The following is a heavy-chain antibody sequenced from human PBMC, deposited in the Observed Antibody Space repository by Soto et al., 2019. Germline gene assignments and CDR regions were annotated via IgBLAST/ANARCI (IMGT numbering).Heavy chain of an antibody. V-gene: IGHV1-69*01. Sequence: QVQLVQSGAEVKKPGSSVKVSCKASGGTFSSYAISWVQQAPGQGLEWMGGIIPIFGTANYAQKFQGRVTITADESTSTAYMELSSLRSEDTAVYYCARELRGGDRKPFDPWGQGTLVTVSS. CDR1: GGTFSSYA. CDR2: IIPIFGTA. CDR3: ARELRGGDRKPFDP. D-gene: IGHD2-21*02. J-gene: IGHJ5*02.